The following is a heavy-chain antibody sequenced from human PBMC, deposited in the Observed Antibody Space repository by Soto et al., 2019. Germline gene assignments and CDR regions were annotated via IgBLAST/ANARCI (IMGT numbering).Heavy chain of an antibody. CDR1: GFTFNNYA. CDR2: IRGSSGGT. V-gene: IGHV3-23*01. D-gene: IGHD3-10*01. J-gene: IGHJ3*01. Sequence: EVQLLESGGGLVQPGGSLRLSCAASGFTFNNYAMSWVRQAPGKGLEWVSTIRGSSGGTYYADSVKGRFTISRDNSKNTLYLQMNSLRAEDTAVYYCAKESGSSGGFDVWGQGTMVSVSS. CDR3: AKESGSSGGFDV.